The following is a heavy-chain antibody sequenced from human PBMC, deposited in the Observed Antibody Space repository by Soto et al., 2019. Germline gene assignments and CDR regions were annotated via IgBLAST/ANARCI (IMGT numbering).Heavy chain of an antibody. CDR1: GFTVSSNY. Sequence: EVQLVESGGGLIQPGGSLRLSCAASGFTVSSNYMSWVRQAPGKGLEWVSVIDSGGSTYYADSVKGRFTISRDNSKNTLYLQRNSLRAEATAVYYGAGVQWLGYYYYYGMDVWGQGTTVTVSS. CDR2: IDSGGST. CDR3: AGVQWLGYYYYYGMDV. J-gene: IGHJ6*02. V-gene: IGHV3-53*01. D-gene: IGHD6-19*01.